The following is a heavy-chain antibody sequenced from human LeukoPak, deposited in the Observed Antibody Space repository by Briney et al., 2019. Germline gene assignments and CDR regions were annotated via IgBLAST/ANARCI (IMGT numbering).Heavy chain of an antibody. J-gene: IGHJ4*02. D-gene: IGHD6-13*01. Sequence: PGRSLRLSCAASGFTFSGYVMHWVRQAPGKGLERVAVISYGGTNKYYADSVRGRFTISRDNSKSTLYLQMNSLRAEDTAVYYCAKDWYDYTSRGSTVDFWGQGTLVTVSS. CDR1: GFTFSGYV. V-gene: IGHV3-30*18. CDR2: ISYGGTNK. CDR3: AKDWYDYTSRGSTVDF.